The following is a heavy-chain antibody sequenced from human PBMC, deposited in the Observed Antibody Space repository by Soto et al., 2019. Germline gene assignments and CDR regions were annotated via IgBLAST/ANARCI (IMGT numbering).Heavy chain of an antibody. D-gene: IGHD2-2*01. Sequence: SETLSLTCSVSGGSLTSDGYYWSWVRQHPGKDLQWVGSIHYNGDTYYNPSLRSRTSISLDTSENRFSLMLSSVTAADTAVYYCASYSICSSTSCYADAFDIWGQGTMVTVSS. CDR3: ASYSICSSTSCYADAFDI. CDR1: GGSLTSDGYY. J-gene: IGHJ3*02. CDR2: IHYNGDT. V-gene: IGHV4-31*03.